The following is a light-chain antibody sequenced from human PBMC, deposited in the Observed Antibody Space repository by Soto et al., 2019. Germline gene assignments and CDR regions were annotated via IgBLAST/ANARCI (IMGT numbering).Light chain of an antibody. CDR2: INSDGSH. J-gene: IGLJ3*02. CDR3: QTWGTGVHV. V-gene: IGLV4-69*01. CDR1: SGHSGYA. Sequence: QLVLTQSPSASASLGASVKLTCTLDSGHSGYAIAWHQHQPEQGPRHLLKINSDGSHRKGDWIPDRFSGSSSGAERYLTVSSLQSEDEADYYCQTWGTGVHVFGGGTKLTVL.